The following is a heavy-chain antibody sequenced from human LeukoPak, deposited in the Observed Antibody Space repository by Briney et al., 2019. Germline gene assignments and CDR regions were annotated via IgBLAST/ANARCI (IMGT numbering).Heavy chain of an antibody. CDR3: ARGFPGYSSGRSPYYFDY. Sequence: GGSLRLSCAASGFTFNSYWMNWVRQAPGKGLVWVSHINTDGSSTSYADSVKGRFTISRDNVKNTLYLQMNSLRAEDTAVYYCARGFPGYSSGRSPYYFDYWGQGTLVTVSS. J-gene: IGHJ4*02. CDR2: INTDGSST. D-gene: IGHD6-19*01. CDR1: GFTFNSYW. V-gene: IGHV3-74*01.